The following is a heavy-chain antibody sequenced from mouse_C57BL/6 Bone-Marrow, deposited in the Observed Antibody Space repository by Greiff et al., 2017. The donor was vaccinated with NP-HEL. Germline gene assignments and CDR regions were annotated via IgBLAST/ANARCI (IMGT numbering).Heavy chain of an antibody. V-gene: IGHV6-3*01. Sequence: EVQVVESGGGLVQPGGSMKLSCVASGFTFSNYWMNWVRQSPEKGLEWVAQIRLKSDNYATHYAESVKGRFTISRDDSKSSVYLQMNNLRAEDTGIYYCTPQDYDGGYYAMDYWGQGTSVTVSS. CDR1: GFTFSNYW. CDR2: IRLKSDNYAT. CDR3: TPQDYDGGYYAMDY. D-gene: IGHD2-4*01. J-gene: IGHJ4*01.